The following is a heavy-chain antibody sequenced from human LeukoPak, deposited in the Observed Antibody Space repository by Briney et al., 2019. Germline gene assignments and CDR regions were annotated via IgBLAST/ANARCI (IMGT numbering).Heavy chain of an antibody. J-gene: IGHJ6*02. CDR2: IYYSGST. CDR3: ARVPQDYKYYYYYYGMDV. Sequence: SETLSLTCTVSGGSISSYYWSWIRQPPGKGLEWIGYIYYSGSTNYNPSLKSRVTISVGTSKNQFSLKLSSVTAADTAVYYCARVPQDYKYYYYYYGMDVWGQGTTVTVSS. V-gene: IGHV4-59*08. D-gene: IGHD4-11*01. CDR1: GGSISSYY.